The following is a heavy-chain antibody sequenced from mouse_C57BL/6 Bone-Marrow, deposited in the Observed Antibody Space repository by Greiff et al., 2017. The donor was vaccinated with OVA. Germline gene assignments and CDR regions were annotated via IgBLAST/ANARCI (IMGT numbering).Heavy chain of an antibody. CDR1: GFTFSSYA. D-gene: IGHD1-1*02. Sequence: EVKLMESGGGLVKPGGSLKLSCAASGFTFSSYAMSWVRQTPEKRLEWVATISDGGSYTYYPENVKGRFTISRDNAKNNLYLQMSHLKSDDTAMYYCAIDSCGLYYFDYWGQGTTLTVSS. CDR3: AIDSCGLYYFDY. CDR2: ISDGGSYT. V-gene: IGHV5-4*01. J-gene: IGHJ2*01.